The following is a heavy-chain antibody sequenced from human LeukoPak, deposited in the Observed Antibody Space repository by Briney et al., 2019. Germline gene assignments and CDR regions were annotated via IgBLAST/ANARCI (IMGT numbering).Heavy chain of an antibody. J-gene: IGHJ4*02. CDR3: ASSPLWFGEQYFDY. Sequence: PGRSLRLSCAASGFTFSSYGMHWVRQAPGKGLEWVAVIWYGGSNKYYADSVKDRFTISRDNSKNTLYLQMNSLRAEDTAVYYCASSPLWFGEQYFDYWGQGTLVTVSS. D-gene: IGHD3-10*01. CDR1: GFTFSSYG. V-gene: IGHV3-33*01. CDR2: IWYGGSNK.